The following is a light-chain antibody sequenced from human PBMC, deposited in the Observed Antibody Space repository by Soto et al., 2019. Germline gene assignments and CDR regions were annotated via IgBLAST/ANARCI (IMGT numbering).Light chain of an antibody. V-gene: IGLV7-46*01. CDR3: FLSYSGARPVV. Sequence: QAVVTQEPTLTVSPGGTATLTCDSSTGPVTSGHWPYWLQQKPGQAPRTLIYDTSKKHSWTPARFSGSLLGGKAALTLSGEQPEDEADYYCFLSYSGARPVVFGGGTKVTVL. CDR1: TGPVTSGHW. J-gene: IGLJ2*01. CDR2: DTS.